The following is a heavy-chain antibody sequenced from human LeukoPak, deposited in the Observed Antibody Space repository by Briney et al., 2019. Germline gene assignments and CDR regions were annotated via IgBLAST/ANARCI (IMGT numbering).Heavy chain of an antibody. CDR3: ARGRRIVVVTAIGFYFDY. CDR2: INHSGST. J-gene: IGHJ4*02. CDR1: GGSFSGYY. V-gene: IGHV4-34*01. D-gene: IGHD2-21*02. Sequence: PSETLSLTCAVYGGSFSGYYWSWIRQPPGKGLEWIGEINHSGSTNYNPSLKSRVTISVDTSKNQFSLKLSSVTAADTAVYYCARGRRIVVVTAIGFYFDYWGQGTLVTVSS.